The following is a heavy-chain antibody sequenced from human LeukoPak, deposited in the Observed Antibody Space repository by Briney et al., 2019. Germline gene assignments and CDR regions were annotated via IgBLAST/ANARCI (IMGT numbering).Heavy chain of an antibody. V-gene: IGHV3-30-3*01. D-gene: IGHD3-9*01. J-gene: IGHJ4*02. CDR2: ISYDGSNK. Sequence: PGRSLRLSCAASGFTFSSYAMHWVRQAPGKGLEWVAVISYDGSNKYYADSVKGRFTISRDNSKNTLYLQMNSLRAEDTAVYYCARGFVWGSFEAFDYWGQGTLVTVSS. CDR3: ARGFVWGSFEAFDY. CDR1: GFTFSSYA.